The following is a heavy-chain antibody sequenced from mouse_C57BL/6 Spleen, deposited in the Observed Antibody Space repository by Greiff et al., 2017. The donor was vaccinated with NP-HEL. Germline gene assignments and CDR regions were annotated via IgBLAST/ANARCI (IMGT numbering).Heavy chain of an antibody. CDR3: ARGPMVTTDYFDY. J-gene: IGHJ2*01. CDR1: GYTFTGYW. CDR2: ILPGSGST. D-gene: IGHD2-2*01. V-gene: IGHV1-9*01. Sequence: QVQLKQSGAELMKPGASVKLSCKATGYTFTGYWIEWVKQRPGHGLEWIGEILPGSGSTNYNEKVKGKATFTADTSSNTAYMQLSSLTTEDSALYYCARGPMVTTDYFDYWGQGTTLTVSS.